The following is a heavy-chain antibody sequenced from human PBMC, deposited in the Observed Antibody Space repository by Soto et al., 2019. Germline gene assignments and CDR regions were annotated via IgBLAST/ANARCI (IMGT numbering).Heavy chain of an antibody. CDR3: AKVSLVVVAATPLRDTPPAFDI. CDR2: ISGSGGST. Sequence: GGSLRLSCAASGFTFSSYAMSWVRQAPGKGLEWVSAISGSGGSTYYADSVKGRFTISRDNSKNTLYLQMNSLRAEDTAVYYCAKVSLVVVAATPLRDTPPAFDIWGQGTMVTVSS. CDR1: GFTFSSYA. V-gene: IGHV3-23*01. D-gene: IGHD2-15*01. J-gene: IGHJ3*02.